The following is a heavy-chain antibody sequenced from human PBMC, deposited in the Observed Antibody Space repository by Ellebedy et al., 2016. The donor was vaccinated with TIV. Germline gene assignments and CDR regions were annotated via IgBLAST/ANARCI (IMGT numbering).Heavy chain of an antibody. CDR1: GFTFSSYA. V-gene: IGHV3-23*01. CDR2: ISGSGGST. CDR3: VRDRYFDWLSLDV. Sequence: GESLKISCAASGFTFSSYAMSWVRQAPGKGLEWVSAISGSGGSTYYADSVKGRFTISRDNAKNSLYLQMNSLRAEDTAVYYCVRDRYFDWLSLDVWGQGTTVTVSS. J-gene: IGHJ6*02. D-gene: IGHD3-9*01.